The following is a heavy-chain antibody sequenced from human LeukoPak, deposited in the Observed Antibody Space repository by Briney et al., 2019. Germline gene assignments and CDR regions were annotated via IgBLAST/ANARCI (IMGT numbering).Heavy chain of an antibody. V-gene: IGHV3-23*01. Sequence: GGSLRLSCVASGITLGDYSMAWVRQAPGKGLEWFSTIGGTIRDIHYAGSVKGRFTISRDNSKNMLYLQMNSLRAADTAVYYCATDPQHDGDFWGQGTLVTVSS. D-gene: IGHD1-1*01. CDR3: ATDPQHDGDF. CDR2: IGGTIRDI. CDR1: GITLGDYS. J-gene: IGHJ4*02.